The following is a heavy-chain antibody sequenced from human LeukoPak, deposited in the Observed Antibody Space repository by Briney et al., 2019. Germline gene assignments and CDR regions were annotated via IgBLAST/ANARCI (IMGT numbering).Heavy chain of an antibody. CDR2: ISTSGKTM. CDR3: ASASVDTAMVTVDY. D-gene: IGHD5-18*01. J-gene: IGHJ4*02. V-gene: IGHV3-48*04. CDR1: GFIFSSYS. Sequence: PGGSLRLSCAASGFIFSSYSMNWVRQAPGKGLEWVSYISTSGKTMYYADSVKGRFTISRDNAKNSLYLQMNSLRAADTAIYYCASASVDTAMVTVDYWGQGTLVTVSS.